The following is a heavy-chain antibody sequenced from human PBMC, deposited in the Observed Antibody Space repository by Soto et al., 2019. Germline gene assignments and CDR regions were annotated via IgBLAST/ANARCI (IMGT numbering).Heavy chain of an antibody. CDR1: AGSITSGGYY. Sequence: PSETLSLTCTVSAGSITSGGYYWSWIRQHPGKGLEWIRDIYYSGSTSYNPSLKSRVTLSVDASKIHCSLKLSSVTAADTAVYYCARDRGTDYGPYYCDSWGKGILVTVSS. V-gene: IGHV4-31*03. CDR3: ARDRGTDYGPYYCDS. D-gene: IGHD4-17*01. J-gene: IGHJ4*02. CDR2: IYYSGST.